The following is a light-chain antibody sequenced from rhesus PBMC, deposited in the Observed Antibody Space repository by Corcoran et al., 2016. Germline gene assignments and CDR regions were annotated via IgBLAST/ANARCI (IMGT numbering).Light chain of an antibody. J-gene: IGKJ1*01. CDR1: QTISSY. CDR2: GAS. CDR3: QQHNSHPRT. V-gene: IGKV1-44*02. Sequence: DIQMTQSPSSLSASVGDRVTITCRASQTISSYLAWYQQKPGKVPKLLIYGASSLESGVPSRFSGGGSGTEFSLTISSLQPEDFAVYYCQQHNSHPRTFGQGTKVDI.